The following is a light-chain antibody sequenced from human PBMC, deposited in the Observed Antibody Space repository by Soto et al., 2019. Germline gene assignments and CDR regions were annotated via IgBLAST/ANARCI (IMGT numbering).Light chain of an antibody. Sequence: QSALTQPASVSGSPGQSISFSCAGSNSDVGSSVYVSWYRQHPGKAPQLIIYEVTNRPSGLSYRFSASKSGNTATLTISGLQAEDEADYFCCSYTTSSTLVFGTGTKVTV. CDR2: EVT. CDR3: CSYTTSSTLV. CDR1: NSDVGSSVY. J-gene: IGLJ1*01. V-gene: IGLV2-14*01.